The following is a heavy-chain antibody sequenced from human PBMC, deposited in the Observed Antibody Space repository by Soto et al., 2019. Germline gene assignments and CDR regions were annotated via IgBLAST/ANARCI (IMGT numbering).Heavy chain of an antibody. CDR1: GFSFSSVW. V-gene: IGHV3-7*01. Sequence: PGGSLRFSCVVSGFSFSSVWMTWVRQAPGKGLECVANIKYDGSEEYYVDSVKGRFTISRDNAKNSLYLQMNSLRDEDSAVYYCVTDLNWQGHWGQGTLVTVSS. J-gene: IGHJ4*02. CDR2: IKYDGSEE. CDR3: VTDLNWQGH.